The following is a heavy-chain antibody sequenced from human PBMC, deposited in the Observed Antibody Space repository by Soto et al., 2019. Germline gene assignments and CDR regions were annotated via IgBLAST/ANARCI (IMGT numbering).Heavy chain of an antibody. V-gene: IGHV4-59*01. CDR3: ARYRREAVAGYTLDN. CDR2: VYNSGST. J-gene: IGHJ4*02. Sequence: SETLSLTCTVSCGSISSNYWTWIRQPPGKGLEWIGYVYNSGSTNYNPSLKSRVAISEDTSKSQFSLKVNSMTAADTVVYYCARYRREAVAGYTLDNWGQGILVTVSS. CDR1: CGSISSNY. D-gene: IGHD6-13*01.